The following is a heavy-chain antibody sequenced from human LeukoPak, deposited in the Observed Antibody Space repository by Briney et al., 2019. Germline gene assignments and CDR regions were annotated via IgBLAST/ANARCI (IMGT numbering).Heavy chain of an antibody. CDR2: VTPNGGGT. J-gene: IGHJ4*02. CDR1: GFTFSTYA. Sequence: GGSLRLSCSASGFTFSTYAMTWVRQAPGKGLEWVAAVTPNGGGTYYTGSVEGRFTISRDNSKNTLFLQMSSLRAEDTALYYCAKDLTLYGDFPYFDSWGQGTLVTVSS. D-gene: IGHD4-17*01. V-gene: IGHV3-23*01. CDR3: AKDLTLYGDFPYFDS.